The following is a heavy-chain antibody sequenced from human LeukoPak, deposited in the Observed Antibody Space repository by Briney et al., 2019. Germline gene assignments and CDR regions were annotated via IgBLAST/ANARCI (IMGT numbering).Heavy chain of an antibody. CDR2: INPNSGGT. CDR3: ARWSDMITVGGVIPTTDY. V-gene: IGHV1-2*02. Sequence: ASVKVSCKASGYTFTVYYLHWVRQAPGQGLGWMGWINPNSGGTNYAQKFQGRVTMTRDTSISTAYMELSRLRSDDTAVYYCARWSDMITVGGVIPTTDYWGQGTLVTVSS. CDR1: GYTFTVYY. J-gene: IGHJ4*02. D-gene: IGHD3-16*02.